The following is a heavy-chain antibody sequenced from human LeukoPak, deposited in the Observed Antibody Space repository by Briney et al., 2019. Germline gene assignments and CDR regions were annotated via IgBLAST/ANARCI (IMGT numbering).Heavy chain of an antibody. CDR3: AKHPHRTTGIPFDY. CDR2: ISASGDSI. J-gene: IGHJ4*02. CDR1: GPTFSRNA. V-gene: IGHV3-23*01. D-gene: IGHD1-1*01. Sequence: GGSLRLSCAASGPTFSRNAMCWVRQAPGKGLEWVSGISASGDSIYYADSVKGRFTISRDNAKNTLYLQMNSLRVGDTAVYYCAKHPHRTTGIPFDYWGLGTLVTVSS.